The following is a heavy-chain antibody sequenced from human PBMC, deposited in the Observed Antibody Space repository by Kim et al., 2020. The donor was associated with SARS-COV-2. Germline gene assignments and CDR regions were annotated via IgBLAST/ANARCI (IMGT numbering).Heavy chain of an antibody. J-gene: IGHJ3*02. Sequence: GGSLRLSCAASGFTFSSYSMNWVRQAPGKGLEWVSSISSSSSYIYYADSVKGRFTISRDNAKNSLYLQMNSLRAEDTAVYYCARGGVLLWFGDTDAFDIWGQGTMVTVSS. CDR1: GFTFSSYS. CDR2: ISSSSSYI. V-gene: IGHV3-21*01. CDR3: ARGGVLLWFGDTDAFDI. D-gene: IGHD3-10*01.